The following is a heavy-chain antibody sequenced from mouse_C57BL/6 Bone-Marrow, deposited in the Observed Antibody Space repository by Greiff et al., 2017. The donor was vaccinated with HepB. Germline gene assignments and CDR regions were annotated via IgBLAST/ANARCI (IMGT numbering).Heavy chain of an antibody. CDR2: IHPSDSDT. D-gene: IGHD2-4*01. CDR1: GYTFTSYW. Sequence: VQLQQPGAELVKPGASVKVSFKASGYTFTSYWMHWVKQRPGQGLEWIGRIHPSDSDTNYNQKFKGKATLTVDKSSSTAYMQLSSLTSEDSAVYYCAVYDYGGSTNYFVYWGQGTTLTVSS. J-gene: IGHJ2*01. V-gene: IGHV1-74*01. CDR3: AVYDYGGSTNYFVY.